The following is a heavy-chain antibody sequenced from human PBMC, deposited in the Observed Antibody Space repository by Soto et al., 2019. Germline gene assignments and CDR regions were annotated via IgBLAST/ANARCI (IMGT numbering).Heavy chain of an antibody. D-gene: IGHD3-10*01. V-gene: IGHV3-30*18. J-gene: IGHJ6*02. CDR1: EFTFSNFG. CDR2: TSFDGNKN. CDR3: AKDQKDYSGSGTYFVPYGMDV. Sequence: QVQLVESGGGVVQPGRSLSLSCVASEFTFSNFGIHWVHQAPGKGLEWVALTSFDGNKNYYGDSVKSRFTLSRHNSKNTLYLQMNSLRAEDTGLYFCAKDQKDYSGSGTYFVPYGMDVWGQGTTVTVSS.